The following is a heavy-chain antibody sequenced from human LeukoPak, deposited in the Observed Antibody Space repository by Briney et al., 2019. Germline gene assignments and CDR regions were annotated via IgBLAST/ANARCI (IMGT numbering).Heavy chain of an antibody. V-gene: IGHV3-23*01. J-gene: IGHJ3*01. D-gene: IGHD4-17*01. CDR2: ISNSGGST. CDR1: GFTFSSYS. CDR3: AKIGAYGDYKYAFDF. Sequence: GGSLRLSCAASGFTFSSYSMNWVRQAPGKGLEWVSSISNSGGSTYYADSVQGRFTTSRDNSKNTLYLQINSLGAEDTAIYYCAKIGAYGDYKYAFDFWGQGTVVTVSS.